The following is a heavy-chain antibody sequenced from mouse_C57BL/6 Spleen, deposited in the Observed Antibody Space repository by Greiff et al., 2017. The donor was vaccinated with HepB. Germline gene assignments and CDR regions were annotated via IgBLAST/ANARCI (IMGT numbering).Heavy chain of an antibody. Sequence: EVKLMESGGGLVKPGGSLKLSRAASGFTFSDYGMHWVRQAPEKGLEWVAYISSGSSTIYYADTVKGRFTISRDNAKNTLFLQMTSLRSEDTAMYYCARNDYDRYFDVWGTGTTVTVSS. J-gene: IGHJ1*03. CDR1: GFTFSDYG. CDR3: ARNDYDRYFDV. V-gene: IGHV5-17*01. D-gene: IGHD2-4*01. CDR2: ISSGSSTI.